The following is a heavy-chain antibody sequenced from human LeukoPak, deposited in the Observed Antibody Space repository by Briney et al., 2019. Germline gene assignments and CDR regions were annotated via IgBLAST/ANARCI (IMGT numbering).Heavy chain of an antibody. CDR2: ISYDGTNK. CDR1: GFTFSTYG. D-gene: IGHD3-10*01. Sequence: GGSLRLSCAASGFTFSTYGMHWVRQAPGKGLEWVAVISYDGTNKYYADSVKGRFTISRDNSKNTLYLQMNSLRVEDTAVYYCARRSYGSGLFDYWGQGTLVTVSS. CDR3: ARRSYGSGLFDY. J-gene: IGHJ4*02. V-gene: IGHV3-30*03.